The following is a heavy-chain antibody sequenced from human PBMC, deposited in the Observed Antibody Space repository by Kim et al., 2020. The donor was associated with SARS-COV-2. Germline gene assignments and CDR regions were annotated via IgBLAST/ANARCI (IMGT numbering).Heavy chain of an antibody. Sequence: GTTIYYAVSVRGRFTISRDNAKKSVYLQMNSLKVEDTAFYYCARDRGGFDWGQGTLVTVSS. D-gene: IGHD3-10*01. CDR3: ARDRGGFD. CDR2: GTTI. J-gene: IGHJ4*02. V-gene: IGHV3-11*01.